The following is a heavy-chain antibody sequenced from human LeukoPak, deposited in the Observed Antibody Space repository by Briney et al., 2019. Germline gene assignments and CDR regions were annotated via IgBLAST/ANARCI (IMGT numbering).Heavy chain of an antibody. V-gene: IGHV4-4*02. CDR1: GGSISSTNW. CDR3: ARSVLLYGIARPPGDP. CDR2: IHHSGST. D-gene: IGHD2-8*01. Sequence: KSSETLSLTCAVSGGSISSTNWWSWVRQPPGKGLEWIGEIHHSGSTNYNPSLKSRVTISVDTSKNQFSLKLSSVTAADTAVYYCARSVLLYGIARPPGDPWGQGTLVTVSS. J-gene: IGHJ5*02.